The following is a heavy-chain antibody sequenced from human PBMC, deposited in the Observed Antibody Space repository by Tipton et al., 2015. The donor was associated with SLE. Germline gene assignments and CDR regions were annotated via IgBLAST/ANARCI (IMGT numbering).Heavy chain of an antibody. Sequence: TLSLTCTVSGGSISSYYWSWIRQPAGKGLEWIGRIYTSGSTNYNPSLKSRVTMSVDTSKNQFSLKLSSVTAADTAVYYCARHESGTDYGDYLDYWGQGTLVTVSS. D-gene: IGHD4-17*01. V-gene: IGHV4-4*07. CDR1: GGSISSYY. J-gene: IGHJ4*02. CDR3: ARHESGTDYGDYLDY. CDR2: IYTSGST.